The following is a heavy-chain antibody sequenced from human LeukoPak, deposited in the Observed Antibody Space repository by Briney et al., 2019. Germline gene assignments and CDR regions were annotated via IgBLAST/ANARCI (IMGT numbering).Heavy chain of an antibody. CDR2: IGTGGDT. J-gene: IGHJ6*02. Sequence: GGSLRLSCAASGFTFSRYDMHWVRQPIGKGLEWVSAIGTGGDTYYLGSVKGRFTISRENAKSSLYLQMNSLRAGDTAVYYCARGPRYGSSDYPNYGMDVWGQGTTVTVSS. CDR3: ARGPRYGSSDYPNYGMDV. D-gene: IGHD3-22*01. V-gene: IGHV3-13*01. CDR1: GFTFSRYD.